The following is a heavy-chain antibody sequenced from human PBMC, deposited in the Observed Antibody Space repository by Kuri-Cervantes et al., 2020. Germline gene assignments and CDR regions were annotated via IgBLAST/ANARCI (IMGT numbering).Heavy chain of an antibody. D-gene: IGHD1-1*01. CDR3: AGNRSTPFDH. J-gene: IGHJ4*02. CDR1: GFTFSNAW. CDR2: IKSKTDGGTT. Sequence: GGSLRLSCAASGFTFSNAWMSWVRQAPGKGLEWVGRIKSKTDGGTTDYAAPVKGRFTISRDDSKSVAYLQMHDLKTEDTAVYFCAGNRSTPFDHWGQGTLVTVSS. V-gene: IGHV3-15*01.